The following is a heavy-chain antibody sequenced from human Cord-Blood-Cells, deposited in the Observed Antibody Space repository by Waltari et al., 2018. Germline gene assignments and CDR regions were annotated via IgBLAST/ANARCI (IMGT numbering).Heavy chain of an antibody. J-gene: IGHJ1*01. Sequence: QVQLQQGGAGLLKPSETLSLTCAVYGGSFSGYYCSWIRQPPGKGLEWIGEINHSGSTNYNPSLKSRVTISVDTSKNQFSLKLSSVTAADTAVYYCASITHYYDSSGYYEYFQHWGQGTLVTVSS. D-gene: IGHD3-22*01. V-gene: IGHV4-34*01. CDR3: ASITHYYDSSGYYEYFQH. CDR1: GGSFSGYY. CDR2: INHSGST.